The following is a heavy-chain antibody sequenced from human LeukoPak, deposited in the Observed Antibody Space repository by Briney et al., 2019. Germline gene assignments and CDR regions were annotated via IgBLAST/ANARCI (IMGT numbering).Heavy chain of an antibody. V-gene: IGHV1-2*02. J-gene: IGHJ6*04. CDR3: ARVETTVTTMDV. CDR1: GYTFTGYY. Sequence: ASVKVSCRASGYTFTGYYMHWVRQAPGQGLEWMGWINPNSGGTNYAQKFQGRVTMTRDTSISTAYMELSRLRSDDTAVYYCARVETTVTTMDVWGKGTTVTASS. D-gene: IGHD4-17*01. CDR2: INPNSGGT.